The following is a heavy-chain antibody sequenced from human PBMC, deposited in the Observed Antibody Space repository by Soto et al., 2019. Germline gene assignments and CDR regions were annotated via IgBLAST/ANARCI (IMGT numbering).Heavy chain of an antibody. CDR3: AWDPRPIEC. CDR2: ITSDGSTT. V-gene: IGHV3-74*01. CDR1: GFTFSNSW. J-gene: IGHJ4*02. Sequence: EVQLVESGGGLVQPGGSLRLSCAASGFTFSNSWMHWVRQAPGKGLVWVSRITSDGSTTTYADSVKGRFTISRDNAKNTLYLQMNSLRAGDTAVYYCAWDPRPIECWGQGPMVTVSS.